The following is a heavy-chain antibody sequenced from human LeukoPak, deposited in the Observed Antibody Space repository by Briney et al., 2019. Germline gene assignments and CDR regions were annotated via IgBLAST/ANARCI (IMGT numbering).Heavy chain of an antibody. V-gene: IGHV3-66*01. Sequence: GGSLRLSCAASGFTVSSNYMSWVRQAPGKGLEWVSVIYSGGSTYYADSVKGRFTISRDNSKKTLYLQMNSLRAEDTAVYYCARDLRTGYYDSSGYPSDGGFDPWGQGTLVTVSS. CDR1: GFTVSSNY. D-gene: IGHD3-22*01. J-gene: IGHJ5*02. CDR3: ARDLRTGYYDSSGYPSDGGFDP. CDR2: IYSGGST.